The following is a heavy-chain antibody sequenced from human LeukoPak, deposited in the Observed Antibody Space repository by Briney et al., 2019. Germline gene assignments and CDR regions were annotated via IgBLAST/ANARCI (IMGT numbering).Heavy chain of an antibody. V-gene: IGHV3-30*18. D-gene: IGHD3-3*01. J-gene: IGHJ4*02. Sequence: PGRSLRLSCAASGFTFSSYGMHWVRQAPGKGLEWVAVISYDGSNKYYADSVKGRFTTSRDNSKNTLYLQMNSLRAEDTAVYYCAKESLRFLEWLLPNFDYWGQGTLVTVSS. CDR3: AKESLRFLEWLLPNFDY. CDR2: ISYDGSNK. CDR1: GFTFSSYG.